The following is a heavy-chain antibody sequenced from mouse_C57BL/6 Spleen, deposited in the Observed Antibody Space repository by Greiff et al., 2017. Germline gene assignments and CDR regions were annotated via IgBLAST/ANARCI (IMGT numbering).Heavy chain of an antibody. V-gene: IGHV5-4*01. Sequence: EVQLVESGGGLVKPGGSLKLSCAASGFTFSSYAMSWVRQTPEKRLEWVATISDGGSYTYYPDNVKGRFTISRDNAKNNLYLQMSHLKSEDTAMYYCARAPYDGSSYGYFDDWGTGTSVTVSS. CDR1: GFTFSSYA. CDR2: ISDGGSYT. CDR3: ARAPYDGSSYGYFDD. J-gene: IGHJ1*03. D-gene: IGHD1-1*01.